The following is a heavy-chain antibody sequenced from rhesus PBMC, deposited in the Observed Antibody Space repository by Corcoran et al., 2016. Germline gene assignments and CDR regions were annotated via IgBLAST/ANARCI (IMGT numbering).Heavy chain of an antibody. D-gene: IGHD4-17*01. J-gene: IGHJ4*01. Sequence: DVQLVESGGGVVKPGGSLSLSCAASGFTLEDHAMSWVRQAPGKGLEWVSRISWNSGPIYYADSVKGRFTISRDNAKNSLFLQMDRLRAEDTAVYYCTRVLGNYRDYWGQGVLVTVSS. CDR1: GFTLEDHA. CDR2: ISWNSGPI. V-gene: IGHV3-134*01. CDR3: TRVLGNYRDY.